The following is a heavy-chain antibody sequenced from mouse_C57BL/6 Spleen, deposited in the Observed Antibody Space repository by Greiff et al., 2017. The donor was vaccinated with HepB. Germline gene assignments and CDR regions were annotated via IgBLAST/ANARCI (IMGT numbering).Heavy chain of an antibody. J-gene: IGHJ2*01. CDR2: IDPSDSYT. V-gene: IGHV1-50*01. Sequence: VQLQQPGAELVKPGASVKLSCKASGYTFTSYWMQWVKQRPGQGLEWIGEIDPSDSYTNYNQKFKGKATLTVDTSSSTAYMQLSSLTSEDSAVYYCARGRWDYWGQGTTLTVSS. CDR1: GYTFTSYW. CDR3: ARGRWDY. D-gene: IGHD1-1*01.